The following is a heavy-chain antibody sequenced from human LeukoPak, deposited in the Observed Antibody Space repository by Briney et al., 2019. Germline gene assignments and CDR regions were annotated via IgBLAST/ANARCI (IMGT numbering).Heavy chain of an antibody. CDR1: GFTFSSYG. V-gene: IGHV3-33*01. CDR3: ARDPGTMFPDY. Sequence: PGGSLRLSCAVSGFTFSSYGMHWVRQAPAKGLELVAVIWYDGSNKYYAASVKGRFTISRDNPKNTLYLQINSLRAEDTAVYYCARDPGTMFPDYWGQGTLVTVSS. D-gene: IGHD3-10*02. CDR2: IWYDGSNK. J-gene: IGHJ4*02.